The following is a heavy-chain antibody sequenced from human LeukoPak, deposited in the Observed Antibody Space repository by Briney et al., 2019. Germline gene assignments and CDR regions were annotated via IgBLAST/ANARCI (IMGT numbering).Heavy chain of an antibody. J-gene: IGHJ6*03. CDR2: ISYDGSNK. D-gene: IGHD3-22*01. Sequence: PGGSLRLSCAASGFTFSSYAMHSVRQAPGKGLEWVAVISYDGSNKYYADSVKGRFTISRDNSKNTLYLQMNSLRAEDTAVYYCASQNYYDSSGYYYFYYYYYYMDVWGKGTTVTVSS. CDR1: GFTFSSYA. V-gene: IGHV3-30*04. CDR3: ASQNYYDSSGYYYFYYYYYYMDV.